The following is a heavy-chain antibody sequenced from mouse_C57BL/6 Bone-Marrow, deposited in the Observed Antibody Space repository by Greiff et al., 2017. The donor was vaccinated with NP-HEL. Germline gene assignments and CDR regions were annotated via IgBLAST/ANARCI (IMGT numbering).Heavy chain of an antibody. V-gene: IGHV1-22*01. J-gene: IGHJ2*01. CDR3: ARETAQATDCFDY. CDR1: GYTFTDYN. CDR2: INPNNGGT. Sequence: EVQLQQSGPELVKPGASVKMSCKASGYTFTDYNMHWVKQSHGKSLEWIGFINPNNGGTSYNQKFKGKATLTVHKSSSTAYLELRSLTSEDSAVYYCARETAQATDCFDYWGQGTTLTVSS. D-gene: IGHD3-2*02.